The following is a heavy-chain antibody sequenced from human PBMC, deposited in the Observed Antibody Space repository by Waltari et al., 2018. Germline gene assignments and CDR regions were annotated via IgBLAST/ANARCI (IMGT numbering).Heavy chain of an antibody. CDR1: GGTFSSYA. V-gene: IGHV1-69*13. Sequence: QVQLVQSGAEVKKPGSSVKVSCKASGGTFSSYAISWVRQAPGQGLEWMGRSIPICGTANYAQKFQGRVTITADKSTSTAYMELSSLRSEDTAVYYCARTLGGYQLLPRGGYYYYMDVWGKGTTVTISS. CDR2: SIPICGTA. D-gene: IGHD2-2*01. J-gene: IGHJ6*03. CDR3: ARTLGGYQLLPRGGYYYYMDV.